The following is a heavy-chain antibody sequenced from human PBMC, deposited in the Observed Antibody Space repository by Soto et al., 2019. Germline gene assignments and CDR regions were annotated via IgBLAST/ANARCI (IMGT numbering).Heavy chain of an antibody. CDR3: ARGAPMGVRGVIDGMDV. CDR1: GGSISSSNW. V-gene: IGHV4-4*02. Sequence: SETLSLTCAVSGGSISSSNWWSWVRQPPGKGLEWIGEIYHSGSTNYNPSLKSRVTISVDKSKNQFSLKLSSVTAADTAVYYCARGAPMGVRGVIDGMDVWGQGTTVTISS. J-gene: IGHJ6*02. CDR2: IYHSGST. D-gene: IGHD3-10*01.